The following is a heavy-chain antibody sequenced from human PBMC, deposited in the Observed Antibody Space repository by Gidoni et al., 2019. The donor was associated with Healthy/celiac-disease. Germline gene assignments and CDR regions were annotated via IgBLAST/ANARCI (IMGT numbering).Heavy chain of an antibody. Sequence: EVQLVESGGGVVRPGGSLRLSCAASGFTCDDYGMSWVRQAPGKGLEWVSGINWNGGSTGYADSVKGRFTISRDNAKNSLYLQMNSLRAEDTALYYCARAAWGGYSGYDYAYFDYWGQGTLVTVSS. V-gene: IGHV3-20*04. D-gene: IGHD5-12*01. J-gene: IGHJ4*02. CDR3: ARAAWGGYSGYDYAYFDY. CDR1: GFTCDDYG. CDR2: INWNGGST.